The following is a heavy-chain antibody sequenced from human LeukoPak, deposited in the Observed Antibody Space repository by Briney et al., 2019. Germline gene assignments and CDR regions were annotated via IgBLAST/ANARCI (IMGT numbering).Heavy chain of an antibody. J-gene: IGHJ4*02. V-gene: IGHV3-33*06. Sequence: PGGSLRLCCAASGFSFSSYGMHWVRQAPGKGLEWVAVIWHEGSNKYYADSVKGRFPISRDSSKNRLYLQMNSLRGEDTAVYYCAKDLLAYCGGDCYSMAFDYWGQGTLVTVSS. CDR3: AKDLLAYCGGDCYSMAFDY. CDR2: IWHEGSNK. D-gene: IGHD2-21*02. CDR1: GFSFSSYG.